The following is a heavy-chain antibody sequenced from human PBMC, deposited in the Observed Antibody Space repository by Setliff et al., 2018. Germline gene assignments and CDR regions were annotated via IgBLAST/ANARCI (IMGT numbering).Heavy chain of an antibody. J-gene: IGHJ4*02. CDR2: ISPYNGHT. Sequence: ASVKVSCKTAGYALNSYGLTWVRQAPGQGLEWMGWISPYNGHTNSAQKLQGRVTMTTDTSTNTAYMELRSLRSDDTAMYFCARVPARNSGYYFDYWAREPWSPSPQ. V-gene: IGHV1-18*01. D-gene: IGHD4-4*01. CDR1: GYALNSYG. CDR3: ARVPARNSGYYFDY.